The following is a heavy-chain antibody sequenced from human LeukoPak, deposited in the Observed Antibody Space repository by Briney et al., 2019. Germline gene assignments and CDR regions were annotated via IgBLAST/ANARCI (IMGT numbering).Heavy chain of an antibody. D-gene: IGHD3-10*01. Sequence: GGSLRLSCAASGFTFSSYAMSWVRQAPGKGLEWVSAISGSGGSTYYADSVKGRFTISRDNSKNTLYLQMISLRAEDTAVYYCAKVDPQYGSGSYYPGAFDYWGQGTLVTVSS. CDR2: ISGSGGST. J-gene: IGHJ4*02. CDR3: AKVDPQYGSGSYYPGAFDY. V-gene: IGHV3-23*01. CDR1: GFTFSSYA.